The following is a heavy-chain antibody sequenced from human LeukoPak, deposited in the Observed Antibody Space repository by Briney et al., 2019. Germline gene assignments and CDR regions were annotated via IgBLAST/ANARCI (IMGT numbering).Heavy chain of an antibody. CDR1: GYTLTELS. CDR3: AIFWRGYCSSTSCPYFDY. J-gene: IGHJ4*02. V-gene: IGHV1-24*01. CDR2: FDPEDGET. D-gene: IGHD2-2*01. Sequence: EASVKVSCKVSGYTLTELSMHWVRQAPGKGLEWMGGFDPEDGETIYAQKFQGRVIMTEDTSTDTAYMELSSLRSEDTAVYYCAIFWRGYCSSTSCPYFDYWGQGTLVTVSS.